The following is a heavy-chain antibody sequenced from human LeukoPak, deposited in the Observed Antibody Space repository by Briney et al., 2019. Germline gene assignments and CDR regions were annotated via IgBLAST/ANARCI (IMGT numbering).Heavy chain of an antibody. J-gene: IGHJ4*02. CDR2: ISGSVGST. D-gene: IGHD5-18*01. CDR3: AKIQLWLFSYFDC. CDR1: GFTFSSYA. Sequence: PGGSLRLSCAASGFTFSSYAMSWVRQAPGKGLEGGSAISGSVGSTYYATSLTARFTIPRHNSKHTLYLQMNSLRAEDTAVYYCAKIQLWLFSYFDCWGQGTLVTVSS. V-gene: IGHV3-23*01.